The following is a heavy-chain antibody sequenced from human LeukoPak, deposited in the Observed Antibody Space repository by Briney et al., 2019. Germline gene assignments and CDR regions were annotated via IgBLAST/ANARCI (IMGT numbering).Heavy chain of an antibody. J-gene: IGHJ4*02. Sequence: PGGSLRLSCAASGFTFSSYGMHWVRQAPGKGLEWVAVIWYDGSNKYYADSVEGRFTISRDNSKNTLYLQMNSLRAEDTAVYYCARDGPHCGGDCPPMAFDYWGQGTLVTVSS. V-gene: IGHV3-33*01. D-gene: IGHD2-21*02. CDR2: IWYDGSNK. CDR3: ARDGPHCGGDCPPMAFDY. CDR1: GFTFSSYG.